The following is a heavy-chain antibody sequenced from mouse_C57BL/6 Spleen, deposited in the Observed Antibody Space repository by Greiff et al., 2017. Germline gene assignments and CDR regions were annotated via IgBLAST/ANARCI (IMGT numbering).Heavy chain of an antibody. CDR2: IYPSDGST. CDR1: GYTFTDHT. D-gene: IGHD2-1*01. V-gene: IGHV1-78*01. CDR3: ARWAYGNYLDY. J-gene: IGHJ2*01. Sequence: VQLQQSDAELVKPGASVKISCKVSGYTFTDHTIHWMQQRPEQGLAWIGNIYPSDGSTKYNEKFKGKATLTADKSSSTAYMQLNSLTSEDAAVYFCARWAYGNYLDYWGQGTTLTVSA.